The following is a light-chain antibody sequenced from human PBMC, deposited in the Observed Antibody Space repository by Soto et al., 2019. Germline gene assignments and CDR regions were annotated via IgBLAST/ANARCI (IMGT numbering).Light chain of an antibody. V-gene: IGLV2-8*01. Sequence: QPVLTQPPSASGSPGQSVTISCTGTSSDVGGYNYVSWYQQHPGKAPKLMIYEVSKRPSGVPDRFSGSKSGNTASLTVSGLQAEDEADYYCSSYAGSNNWNVVFGGGTKVTVL. CDR1: SSDVGGYNY. CDR3: SSYAGSNNWNVV. CDR2: EVS. J-gene: IGLJ2*01.